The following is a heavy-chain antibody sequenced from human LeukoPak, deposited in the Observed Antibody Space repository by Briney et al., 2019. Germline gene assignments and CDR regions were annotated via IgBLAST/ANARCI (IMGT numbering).Heavy chain of an antibody. CDR3: ASHGGYCSSTSCPARDYYYYGMDV. J-gene: IGHJ6*02. D-gene: IGHD2-2*01. CDR1: GGTFSSYA. Sequence: SVKVSFKASGGTFSSYAISWVRPAPGQGLEWMGRIIPILGIANYAQKFQGRVTITADKSTSTAYMELSSLRSEDTAVYYCASHGGYCSSTSCPARDYYYYGMDVWGQGTTVTVSS. CDR2: IIPILGIA. V-gene: IGHV1-69*04.